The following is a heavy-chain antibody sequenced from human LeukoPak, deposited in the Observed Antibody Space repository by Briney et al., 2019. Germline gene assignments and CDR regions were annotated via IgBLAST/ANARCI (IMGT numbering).Heavy chain of an antibody. CDR3: ARGRSSWYDLDY. J-gene: IGHJ4*02. CDR1: GYSFTGYY. D-gene: IGHD6-13*01. Sequence: ATVKLSCKASGYSFTGYYMYCVRQAPGQGLEWMGRINPNSGGTNYAQKLQGRVTMPRDKSIRTAYMELSRLRSDDTAVYYCARGRSSWYDLDYWGQGTLVTVSS. V-gene: IGHV1-2*06. CDR2: INPNSGGT.